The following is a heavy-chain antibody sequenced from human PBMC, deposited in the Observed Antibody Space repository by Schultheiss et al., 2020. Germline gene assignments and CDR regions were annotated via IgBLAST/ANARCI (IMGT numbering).Heavy chain of an antibody. V-gene: IGHV4-31*02. J-gene: IGHJ5*02. D-gene: IGHD4-17*01. Sequence: LRLSCAASGFTFSSYAMSWVRQAPGKGLEWIGYIYYSGSTYYNPSLKSRVTISVDTSKNQFSLKLSSVTAADTAVYYCARDGAVTTLGWFDPWGQGNLGTVSS. CDR1: GFTFSSYA. CDR3: ARDGAVTTLGWFDP. CDR2: IYYSGST.